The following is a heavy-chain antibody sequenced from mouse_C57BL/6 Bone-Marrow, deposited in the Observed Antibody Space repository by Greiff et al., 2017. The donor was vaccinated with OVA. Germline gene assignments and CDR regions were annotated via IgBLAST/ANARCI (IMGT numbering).Heavy chain of an antibody. Sequence: QVQLQQPGAELVKPGASVKLSCKASGYTFTSYWMHWVKQRPGQGLEWIGMIHPNSGSTNYNEKFKSKATLTVDKSSSTAYMQLSRLTSEDSAVYYWAREGVVAPHWYFDVWGTGTTVTVSS. CDR1: GYTFTSYW. CDR3: AREGVVAPHWYFDV. V-gene: IGHV1-64*01. J-gene: IGHJ1*03. CDR2: IHPNSGST. D-gene: IGHD1-1*01.